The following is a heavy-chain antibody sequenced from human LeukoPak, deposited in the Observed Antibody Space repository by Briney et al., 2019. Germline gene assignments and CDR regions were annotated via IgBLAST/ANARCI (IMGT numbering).Heavy chain of an antibody. CDR1: GFTFSSYA. Sequence: GSLRLSCAASGFTFSSYAMSWVRQAPGKGLEWVSAISGSGGSTYYADSVKGRFTISRDNSKNTLYLQMNSLRAEDTAVYYCAKARYDSSGYYYAPLDYWGQGTLVTVSS. CDR3: AKARYDSSGYYYAPLDY. D-gene: IGHD3-22*01. CDR2: ISGSGGST. J-gene: IGHJ4*02. V-gene: IGHV3-23*01.